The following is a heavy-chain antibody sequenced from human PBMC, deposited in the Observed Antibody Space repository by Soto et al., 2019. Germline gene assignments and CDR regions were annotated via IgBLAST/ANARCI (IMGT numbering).Heavy chain of an antibody. CDR2: ISGSGGST. CDR1: GFTFSSYA. D-gene: IGHD3-22*01. CDR3: AKDPATYDSSGYYFDY. J-gene: IGHJ4*02. Sequence: GESLKISCAASGFTFSSYAMSWVRRAPGKGLEWVSAISGSGGSTYYADSVKGRFTISRDNSKNTLYLQMNSLRAEDTAVYYCAKDPATYDSSGYYFDYWGQGTLVTVSS. V-gene: IGHV3-23*01.